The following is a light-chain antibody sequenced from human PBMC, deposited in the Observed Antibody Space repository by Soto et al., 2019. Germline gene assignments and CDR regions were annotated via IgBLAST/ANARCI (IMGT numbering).Light chain of an antibody. Sequence: QSALTQPASVSGSPGQSITISCTGTSSDVGGYNYVSWYQQHPGKAPKLMIYEVSYWPSGVSNRFSASKSGNTASLTISGLQAEDEADYYCSSYTTSSTLVFGGGTKLTVL. CDR2: EVS. CDR1: SSDVGGYNY. CDR3: SSYTTSSTLV. V-gene: IGLV2-14*01. J-gene: IGLJ3*02.